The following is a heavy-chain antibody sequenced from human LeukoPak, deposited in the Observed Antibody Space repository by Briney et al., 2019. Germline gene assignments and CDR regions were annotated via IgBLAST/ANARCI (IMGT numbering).Heavy chain of an antibody. V-gene: IGHV1-2*02. J-gene: IGHJ5*02. CDR2: INPNSGGT. Sequence: ASVKVSCKASGYSFIGYYMHWVRQAPGQGLEWMGWINPNSGGTNYAQKFQGRVTMTRDTSISTAYMELSRLTSDDTAVYYCARKGGIVVVQAANWFDPWGQGTLVTVSS. D-gene: IGHD2-2*01. CDR1: GYSFIGYY. CDR3: ARKGGIVVVQAANWFDP.